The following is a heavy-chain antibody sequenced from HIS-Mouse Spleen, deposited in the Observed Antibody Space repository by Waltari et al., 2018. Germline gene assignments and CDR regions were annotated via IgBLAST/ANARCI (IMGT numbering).Heavy chain of an antibody. V-gene: IGHV4-39*07. CDR3: AREIPYSSSWYDWYFDL. CDR2: IYYSGST. J-gene: IGHJ2*01. Sequence: QLQLQESGPGLVKPSETLSLTCTVSGGSISGSSYYWGWTRQPPGKGLECIGSIYYSGSTYYTPSLKSRVTISVDTSKNQFSLKLSSVTAADTAVYYCAREIPYSSSWYDWYFDLWGRGTLVTVSS. D-gene: IGHD6-13*01. CDR1: GGSISGSSYY.